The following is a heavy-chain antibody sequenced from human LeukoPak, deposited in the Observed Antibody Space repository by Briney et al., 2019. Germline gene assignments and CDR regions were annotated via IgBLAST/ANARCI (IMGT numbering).Heavy chain of an antibody. CDR1: GLSLNNYA. Sequence: PGGSLRLSCTASGLSLNNYAMSWVRQVPGKGLEWVSASSSSDDGKWYAESVRGRFTISRDTSKNTVYLQMNSLRAEDTAVYYCARGPSGYHNTGGQGTLVTVSS. CDR2: SSSSDDGK. J-gene: IGHJ4*02. V-gene: IGHV3-23*01. CDR3: ARGPSGYHNT. D-gene: IGHD5-12*01.